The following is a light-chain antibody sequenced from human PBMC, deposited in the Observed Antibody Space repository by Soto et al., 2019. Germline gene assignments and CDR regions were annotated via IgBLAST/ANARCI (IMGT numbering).Light chain of an antibody. CDR2: VAS. V-gene: IGKV1-12*01. CDR3: QQADSFPFT. Sequence: MTQSPSSVSASVGDRVTITCRASQDIGTWLAWYQQKPGKAPKLLIYVASNLQSGVPSRFSGAGSGTDFNLTITSLQPEDFATYHCQQADSFPFTFGPGTKVDFK. J-gene: IGKJ3*01. CDR1: QDIGTW.